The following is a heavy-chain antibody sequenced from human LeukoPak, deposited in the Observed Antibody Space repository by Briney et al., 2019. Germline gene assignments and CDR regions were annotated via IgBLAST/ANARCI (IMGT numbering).Heavy chain of an antibody. CDR3: ASSYDYVWGSYRHDY. J-gene: IGHJ4*02. CDR1: GGSISSSSYY. V-gene: IGHV4-39*07. D-gene: IGHD3-16*02. CDR2: IYYGGST. Sequence: SETLSLTCTVSGGSISSSSYYWDWIRQPPGKGLEWIGSIYYGGSTYYNPSLESRVTISVDTSKNQFSLKLSSVTAADTAVYYCASSYDYVWGSYRHDYWGQGTLVTVSS.